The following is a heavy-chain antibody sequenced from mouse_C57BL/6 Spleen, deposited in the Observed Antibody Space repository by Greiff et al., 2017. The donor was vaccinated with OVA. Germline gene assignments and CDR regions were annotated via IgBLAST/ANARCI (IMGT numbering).Heavy chain of an antibody. Sequence: QVHVKQPGAELVKPGASVKLSCKASGYTFTSYWMHWVKQRPGRGLEWIGRIDPNSGGSKYNEKFKSKATLTVDKPSSTAYMQLSSLTSEDSAVYDCARTYYDYEGYYAMDYWGQGTSVTVSS. CDR1: GYTFTSYW. V-gene: IGHV1-72*01. CDR2: IDPNSGGS. J-gene: IGHJ4*01. D-gene: IGHD2-4*01. CDR3: ARTYYDYEGYYAMDY.